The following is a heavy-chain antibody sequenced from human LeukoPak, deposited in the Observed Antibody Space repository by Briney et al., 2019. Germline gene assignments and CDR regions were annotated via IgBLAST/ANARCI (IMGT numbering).Heavy chain of an antibody. D-gene: IGHD2-21*02. CDR1: GGTFSSYA. V-gene: IGHV1-69*13. Sequence: SVKVSCKASGGTFSSYAISWVRQAPGQGLEWMGGIIPIFGTANYAQKFQGRVTITADESTSTAYMELSSLRSEDTAVYYCARGVCGGDCYYNWFDTWGQGTLVTVSS. J-gene: IGHJ5*02. CDR2: IIPIFGTA. CDR3: ARGVCGGDCYYNWFDT.